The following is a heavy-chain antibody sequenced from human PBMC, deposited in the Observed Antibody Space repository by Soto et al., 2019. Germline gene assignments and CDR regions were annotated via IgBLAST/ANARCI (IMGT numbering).Heavy chain of an antibody. CDR1: GGSISSSSYY. CDR2: IYYSGST. Sequence: ASETLSLTCTVSGGSISSSSYYWGWIRQPPGKGLEWIGSIYYSGSTYYNPSLKSRVTISVDTSKNQFSLKLSSVTAADTAVYYCARPGPDYDFWSGPPLTRNYYGMDVWGRGTTVTVSS. D-gene: IGHD3-3*01. J-gene: IGHJ6*02. CDR3: ARPGPDYDFWSGPPLTRNYYGMDV. V-gene: IGHV4-39*01.